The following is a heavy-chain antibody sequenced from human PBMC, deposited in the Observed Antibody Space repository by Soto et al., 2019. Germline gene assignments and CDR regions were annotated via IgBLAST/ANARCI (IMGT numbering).Heavy chain of an antibody. J-gene: IGHJ6*03. CDR2: IYSGGST. CDR1: GFTVSSNY. D-gene: IGHD4-17*01. V-gene: IGHV3-66*01. CDR3: ARGLGDLGRGYYYYYMDV. Sequence: GSLRLSCAASGFTVSSNYMSWVRQAPGKGLEWVSVIYSGGSTYYADSVKGRFTISRDNSKNTLYLQMNSLRAEDTAVYYCARGLGDLGRGYYYYYMDVWGKGTTVTVSS.